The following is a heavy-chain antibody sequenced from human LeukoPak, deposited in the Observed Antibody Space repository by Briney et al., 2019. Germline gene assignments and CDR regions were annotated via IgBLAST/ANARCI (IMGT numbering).Heavy chain of an antibody. CDR2: IYYSGST. Sequence: PSETLSLTRTVSGGSISSYYWSWIRQPPGKGLEWIGYIYYSGSTNYNPSLKSRVTISVDTSKNQFSLKLSSVTAADTAVYYCARHSITMVRGVISDWFDPWGQGTLVTVSS. V-gene: IGHV4-59*08. CDR3: ARHSITMVRGVISDWFDP. D-gene: IGHD3-10*01. J-gene: IGHJ5*02. CDR1: GGSISSYY.